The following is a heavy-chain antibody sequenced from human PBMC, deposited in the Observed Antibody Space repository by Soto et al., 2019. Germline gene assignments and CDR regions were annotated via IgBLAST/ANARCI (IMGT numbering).Heavy chain of an antibody. Sequence: GGSLRLSCAASGFTFTRYSMNWVRQAPGKGLEWVSSISSTTNYIYYGDSMKGRFTISRDNAKNSLYLEMNSLRAEDTAVYYCARESEDLTSNFDYCGQGTLVTVSS. CDR3: ARESEDLTSNFDY. V-gene: IGHV3-21*06. J-gene: IGHJ4*02. CDR2: ISSTTNYI. CDR1: GFTFTRYS.